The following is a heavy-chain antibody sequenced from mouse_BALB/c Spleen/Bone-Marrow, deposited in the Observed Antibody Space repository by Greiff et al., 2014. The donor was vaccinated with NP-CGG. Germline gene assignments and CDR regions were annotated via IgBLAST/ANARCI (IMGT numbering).Heavy chain of an antibody. D-gene: IGHD6-2*01. CDR2: IDPTNGRT. V-gene: IGHV1S81*02. J-gene: IGHJ2*01. Sequence: QVQLKQSGAELVKPGASVKLSCKASGYTFTRYWMQWVKQRPGQGLEWIGEIDPTNGRTNYNEKFKNKATLTVDKSSSTAYMQLSSLTSVDSAVYYCARIGRDNSLFDYWGQGTTLTVSS. CDR1: GYTFTRYW. CDR3: ARIGRDNSLFDY.